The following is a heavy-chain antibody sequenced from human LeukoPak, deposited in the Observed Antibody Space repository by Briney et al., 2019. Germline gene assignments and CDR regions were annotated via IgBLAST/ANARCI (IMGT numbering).Heavy chain of an antibody. CDR1: GYTFTGYY. V-gene: IGHV1-2*02. CDR2: INPNSGGT. CDR3: ARAYNNWNDEVHDAFDI. Sequence: GASVKVSCKASGYTFTGYYMHWVRQAPGQGLEWMGWINPNSGGTNYAQKFQGRVTMTRDTSISTAYMELSRLRSDDTAVYYCARAYNNWNDEVHDAFDIWGQGTMVTVSS. D-gene: IGHD1-1*01. J-gene: IGHJ3*02.